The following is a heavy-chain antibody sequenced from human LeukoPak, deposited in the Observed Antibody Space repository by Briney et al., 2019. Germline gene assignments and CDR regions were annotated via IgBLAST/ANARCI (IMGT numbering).Heavy chain of an antibody. CDR2: IYYSGST. CDR3: SGPRITMVRGDYYYGMDV. Sequence: SETLSLTCTVSGDSISSYYWSWIRHPPGKGLEWIGYIYYSGSTNYNPSLKSRVTISVDTSKNQFSLKLSSVTAADTAVYYCSGPRITMVRGDYYYGMDVWGQGTTVTVSS. V-gene: IGHV4-59*12. J-gene: IGHJ6*02. D-gene: IGHD3-10*01. CDR1: GDSISSYY.